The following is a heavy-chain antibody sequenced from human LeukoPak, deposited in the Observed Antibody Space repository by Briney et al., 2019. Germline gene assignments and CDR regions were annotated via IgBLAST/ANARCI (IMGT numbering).Heavy chain of an antibody. CDR1: GLTFSSYA. CDR2: ISSGSSYI. V-gene: IGHV3-21*01. J-gene: IGHJ4*02. CDR3: AKCSGASCYHSDDY. Sequence: GGSLRLSCAASGLTFSSYAMSWVRQAPGKGPEWVSCISSGSSYIYYADSVRGRFTISRDNAKNSLYLQMNSLRAEDTAVYYCAKCSGASCYHSDDYWGQGTLVTVSS. D-gene: IGHD2-15*01.